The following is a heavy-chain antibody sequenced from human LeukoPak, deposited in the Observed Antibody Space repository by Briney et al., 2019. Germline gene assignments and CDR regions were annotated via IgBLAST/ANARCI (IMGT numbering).Heavy chain of an antibody. CDR3: ARGQQSGSYFYYGLDV. D-gene: IGHD1-26*01. V-gene: IGHV3-74*01. Sequence: GGSLRLSCAASGFTFSSYWMHWVRQAPGKGLVWVSRINSDGSSTSYADSVKGRFTISRDNAKNTLYLLMNSLRAEDTAVYYCARGQQSGSYFYYGLDVWGQGTTVTVSS. J-gene: IGHJ6*02. CDR1: GFTFSSYW. CDR2: INSDGSST.